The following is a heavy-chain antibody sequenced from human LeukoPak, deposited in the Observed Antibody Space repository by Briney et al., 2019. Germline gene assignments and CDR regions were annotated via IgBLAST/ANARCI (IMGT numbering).Heavy chain of an antibody. Sequence: GGSLRLSCAASGFTLTNYWMAWVRQAPGKGVEWVAKLTADGTVAYLVASVQGRFSISRDNAKDQLYLQMNSLRAEDTAVYYCATYRVSHGMDVWGQGTTVTVSS. CDR3: ATYRVSHGMDV. V-gene: IGHV3-7*01. D-gene: IGHD3-16*02. CDR2: LTADGTVA. J-gene: IGHJ6*02. CDR1: GFTLTNYW.